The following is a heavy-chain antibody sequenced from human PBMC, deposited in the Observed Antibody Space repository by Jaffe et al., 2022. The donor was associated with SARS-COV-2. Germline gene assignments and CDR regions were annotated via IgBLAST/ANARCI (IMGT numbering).Heavy chain of an antibody. Sequence: QLLLQESGPGLVKPSETLSLTCNVSGGSVSSSSFFWGWIRQPPGKGLEWIGSLYYNGDTFYSPALNSRVTMSMDTSKSLFSLRLNSVSAADTAVYYCSSGWYVSKTYYYYGMHVWGQGIAVTVSS. J-gene: IGHJ6*02. CDR2: LYYNGDT. D-gene: IGHD6-19*01. CDR3: SSGWYVSKTYYYYGMHV. CDR1: GGSVSSSSFF. V-gene: IGHV4-39*02.